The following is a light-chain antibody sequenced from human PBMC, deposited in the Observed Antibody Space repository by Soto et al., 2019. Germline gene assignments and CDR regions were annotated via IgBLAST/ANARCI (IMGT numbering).Light chain of an antibody. CDR1: QSISRN. V-gene: IGKV3-20*01. CDR3: QQYGSSPWT. J-gene: IGKJ1*01. CDR2: GAS. Sequence: EIVMTQSPCTLSVSPWERSTLSFMANQSISRNLAWYQQKPGQAPGLLIYGASSRATGIPDRFSGSGSGTDFTLTISRLEPEDFAVYYCQQYGSSPWTFGQGTKVDI.